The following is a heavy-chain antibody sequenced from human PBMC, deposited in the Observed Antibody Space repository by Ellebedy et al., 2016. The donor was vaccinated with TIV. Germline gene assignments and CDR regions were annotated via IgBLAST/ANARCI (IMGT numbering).Heavy chain of an antibody. V-gene: IGHV4-59*01. CDR1: RGSISNYY. Sequence: MPSETLSLTCTVSRGSISNYYWSWIRQPPGKGLEWIGYIYYSGSTNYNPSLESRVTISVDTSKNQFSLKLSSVTAADTAVYYCAREGRGNSAGMDVWGKGTTVTVSS. CDR2: IYYSGST. D-gene: IGHD4-23*01. CDR3: AREGRGNSAGMDV. J-gene: IGHJ6*04.